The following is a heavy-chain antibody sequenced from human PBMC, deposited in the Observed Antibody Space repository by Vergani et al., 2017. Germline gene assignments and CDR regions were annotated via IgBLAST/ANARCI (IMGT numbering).Heavy chain of an antibody. Sequence: QVQLVESGGGVVQPGRSLRLSCAASGFTFSSYGMHWVRQAPGKGLEWVAVISYDGSNKYYADSVKGRFTISRDNSKNTLYLQMNSLRAEDTAVYYCAKPGRGAFDYWGQGTLVTVSS. CDR1: GFTFSSYG. J-gene: IGHJ4*02. CDR2: ISYDGSNK. CDR3: AKPGRGAFDY. V-gene: IGHV3-30*18. D-gene: IGHD1-26*01.